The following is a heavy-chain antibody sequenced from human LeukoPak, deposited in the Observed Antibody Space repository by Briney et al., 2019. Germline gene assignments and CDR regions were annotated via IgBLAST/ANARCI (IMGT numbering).Heavy chain of an antibody. CDR1: GGSISSSSYY. J-gene: IGHJ5*02. CDR2: IYYVGNT. CDR3: ARDNRGYSYGYYWFDP. Sequence: PSETLSLTCAVSGGSISSSSYYWGWIRQPPGKGLEWIGSIYYVGNTYYNPSLKSRVTISVDTSKNQFSLKLSSVTAADTAVYYCARDNRGYSYGYYWFDPWGQGTLVTVSS. V-gene: IGHV4-39*07. D-gene: IGHD5-18*01.